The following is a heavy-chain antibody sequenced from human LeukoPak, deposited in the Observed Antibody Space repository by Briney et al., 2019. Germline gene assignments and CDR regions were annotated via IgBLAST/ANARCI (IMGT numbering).Heavy chain of an antibody. CDR2: ISAYNGNT. V-gene: IGHV1-18*01. CDR3: ARDELVVAGERYYYYGVDV. Sequence: ASVKVSCKASGYTLTSYGISWVRQAPGQGLEWMGWISAYNGNTNYAQKLQGRVTMTTDTSTSTAYMELRSLRSDDTAVYYCARDELVVAGERYYYYGVDVWGQGTTVTVSS. J-gene: IGHJ6*02. CDR1: GYTLTSYG. D-gene: IGHD2-15*01.